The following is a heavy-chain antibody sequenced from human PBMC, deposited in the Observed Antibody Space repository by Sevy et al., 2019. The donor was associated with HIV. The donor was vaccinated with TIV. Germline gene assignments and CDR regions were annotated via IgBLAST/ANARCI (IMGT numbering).Heavy chain of an antibody. D-gene: IGHD2-15*01. CDR2: INPRTGDT. V-gene: IGHV1-2*06. CDR3: AKDKLLDAFDI. Sequence: ASVKVSCKASGYTFSDNYMHWVQQAPGQGLEWVGRINPRTGDTKYAQKFQGRVTVTRDTSISTAYMELSRLTSDDTAIYYCAKDKLLDAFDIWGQGTRVTVSS. CDR1: GYTFSDNY. J-gene: IGHJ3*02.